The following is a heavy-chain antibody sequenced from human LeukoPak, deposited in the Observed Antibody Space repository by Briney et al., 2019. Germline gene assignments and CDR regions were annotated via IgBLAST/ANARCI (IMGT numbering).Heavy chain of an antibody. CDR3: ARLVVATIRGIGYFDY. J-gene: IGHJ4*02. CDR1: GGTFSSYA. CDR2: IIPIFGTA. V-gene: IGHV1-69*05. Sequence: SVKVSCKASGGTFSSYAISLVRQAPGQGLEWMGGIIPIFGTANYAQKFQDRVTITTDESTSTAYMELSSLRSEDTAVYYCARLVVATIRGIGYFDYWGQGTLVTVSS. D-gene: IGHD5-12*01.